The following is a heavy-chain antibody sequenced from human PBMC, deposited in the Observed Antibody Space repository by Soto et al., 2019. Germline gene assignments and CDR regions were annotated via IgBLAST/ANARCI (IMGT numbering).Heavy chain of an antibody. V-gene: IGHV3-23*01. CDR3: AKGVTATKYYFDY. J-gene: IGHJ4*02. CDR2: ISGSGGST. Sequence: EVQLLESGGGLAQPGGSLRLSCAASGFTFSSYAMSWVRQAPGKGLEWVSAISGSGGSTYYADSVKGRFTISRDNSKNTLYLQMNSLRAEDTAVYYCAKGVTATKYYFDYWGQGTLVTVSS. CDR1: GFTFSSYA. D-gene: IGHD2-21*02.